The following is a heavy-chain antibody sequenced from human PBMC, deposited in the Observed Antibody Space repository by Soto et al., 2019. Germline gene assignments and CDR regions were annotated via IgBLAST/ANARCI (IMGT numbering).Heavy chain of an antibody. Sequence: GSGPTLVNPTQTLTLTCTFSGFSFSTSGMCVSWIRQPPGKALEWLALIDWDDDKFYVTSLKTRLTISRDTSKNQVVLTMTNMDPLDTATYYCARNFYDTGNHYARIDYWGPGTLVTVS. CDR2: IDWDDDK. J-gene: IGHJ4*02. CDR1: GFSFSTSGMC. D-gene: IGHD3-22*01. V-gene: IGHV2-70*01. CDR3: ARNFYDTGNHYARIDY.